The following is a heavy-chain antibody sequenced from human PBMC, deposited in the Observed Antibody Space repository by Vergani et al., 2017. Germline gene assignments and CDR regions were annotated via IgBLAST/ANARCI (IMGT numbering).Heavy chain of an antibody. D-gene: IGHD2-2*01. J-gene: IGHJ4*02. CDR2: IYTSGST. V-gene: IGHV4-61*02. CDR1: GGSISSGSYY. Sequence: QVQLQESGPGLVKPSQTLSLTCTVSGGSISSGSYYWSWIRQPAGKGLEWIGRIYTSGSTNYNPSLKSRVTISVDTSKNQLSLKLSSVTAADTAVYYCARDSVYCSSTSCSRDYWGQGTLVTVSS. CDR3: ARDSVYCSSTSCSRDY.